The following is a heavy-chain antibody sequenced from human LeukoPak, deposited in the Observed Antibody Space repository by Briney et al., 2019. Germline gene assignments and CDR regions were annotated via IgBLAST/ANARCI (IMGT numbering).Heavy chain of an antibody. CDR3: ARILSSSHAFDI. Sequence: GGSLRLSCAASGFTFTAYGMQWVRQAPGKGLEWVAFVRYNGNDKYHADSVKGRFTISRDNSKNSLYLQMNSLRAEDTAVYYCARILSSSHAFDIWGQGTMVTVSS. D-gene: IGHD6-13*01. J-gene: IGHJ3*02. CDR2: VRYNGNDK. V-gene: IGHV3-30*02. CDR1: GFTFTAYG.